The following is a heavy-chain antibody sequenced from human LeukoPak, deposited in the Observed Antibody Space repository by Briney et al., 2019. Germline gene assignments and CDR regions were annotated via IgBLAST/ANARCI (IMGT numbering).Heavy chain of an antibody. CDR3: AKIRERSSVAGRRFDY. D-gene: IGHD6-19*01. CDR1: GFTFSSYA. V-gene: IGHV3-23*01. CDR2: ISGSGGST. J-gene: IGHJ4*02. Sequence: GGSLRLSCAASGFTFSSYAMSWVLQAPGKGLEWVSAISGSGGSTYYADSVKGRFTISRDNSKNTLYLQMNSLRAEDTAVYYCAKIRERSSVAGRRFDYWGQGTLVTVSS.